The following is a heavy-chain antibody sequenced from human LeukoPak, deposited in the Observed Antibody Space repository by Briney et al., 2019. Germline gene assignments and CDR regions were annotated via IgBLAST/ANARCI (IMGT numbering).Heavy chain of an antibody. D-gene: IGHD1-7*01. CDR3: ARDPKSTGAGITYLDY. CDR1: GFTFSSYS. J-gene: IGHJ4*02. CDR2: ISSSSSYI. Sequence: PGGSLRLSCAASGFTFSSYSMNWVRQAPGKGLEWVSSISSSSSYIYYADSVKGRFTISRDNAKNSLYLQMNSLRAEDTAVYYCARDPKSTGAGITYLDYWGQGTLVTVSS. V-gene: IGHV3-21*01.